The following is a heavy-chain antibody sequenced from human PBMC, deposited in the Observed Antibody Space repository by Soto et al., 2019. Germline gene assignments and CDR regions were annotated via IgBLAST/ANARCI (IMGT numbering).Heavy chain of an antibody. CDR3: VRLGYRYGFAPYYFDY. CDR1: GGSISSYY. J-gene: IGHJ4*02. CDR2: IYYSGST. D-gene: IGHD5-18*01. V-gene: IGHV4-59*01. Sequence: SETLSLTCTVSGGSISSYYWSWIRQPPGKGLEWIGYIYYSGSTNYNPSLKSRVTISVDTSKNQFSLKLSSVTAADTAVYYCVRLGYRYGFAPYYFDYWGQGALVTVSS.